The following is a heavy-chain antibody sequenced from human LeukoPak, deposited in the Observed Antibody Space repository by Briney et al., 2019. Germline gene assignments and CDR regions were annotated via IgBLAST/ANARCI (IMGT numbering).Heavy chain of an antibody. Sequence: PGGSLRLSCAASGFTFDDYAMHWVRQAPGKGLEWVSGISWNSGSIGYADSVKGRFTISRDNAKNSLYLQMNSLRAEDMALYYCAKGGGGYSYGHPFDYWGQGTLVTVSS. CDR1: GFTFDDYA. J-gene: IGHJ4*02. V-gene: IGHV3-9*03. CDR3: AKGGGGYSYGHPFDY. D-gene: IGHD5-18*01. CDR2: ISWNSGSI.